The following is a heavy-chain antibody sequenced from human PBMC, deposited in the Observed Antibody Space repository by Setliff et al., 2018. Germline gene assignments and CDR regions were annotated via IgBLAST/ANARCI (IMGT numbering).Heavy chain of an antibody. V-gene: IGHV1-18*01. J-gene: IGHJ4*02. CDR2: IRVHNGNT. D-gene: IGHD3-10*01. CDR3: ARARLGVPQLFDY. Sequence: ASVKVSCKASGYASRFYGITWVRQAPGQGLEWMGWIRVHNGNTNYAQKLQGRVPMSTDTSMSTAYMELRNLRSDDTAVYYCARARLGVPQLFDYWGQGTLVTVSS. CDR1: GYASRFYG.